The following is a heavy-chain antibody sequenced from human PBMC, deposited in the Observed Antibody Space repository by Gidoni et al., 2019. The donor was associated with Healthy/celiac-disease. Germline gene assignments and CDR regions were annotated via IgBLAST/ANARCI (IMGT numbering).Heavy chain of an antibody. D-gene: IGHD6-13*01. CDR2: ISSSSSTI. J-gene: IGHJ2*01. CDR3: ARTGIAAAGRVAWYFDL. CDR1: GFPFSSYS. V-gene: IGHV3-48*01. Sequence: EVQLVESGGGLVQPGGSLRLSCAASGFPFSSYSMNWVRQAPGKGLEWVSYISSSSSTIYYADSVKGRFTISRDNAKNSLYLQMNSLRAEDTAVYYCARTGIAAAGRVAWYFDLWGRGTLVTVSS.